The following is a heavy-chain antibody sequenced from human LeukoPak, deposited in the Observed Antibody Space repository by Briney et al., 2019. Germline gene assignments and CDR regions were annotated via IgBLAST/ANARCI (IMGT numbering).Heavy chain of an antibody. V-gene: IGHV3-53*01. Sequence: GGSLRLSCAASGFSVRRTYMSWVRQAPGKGLEWVSVIYSGGSTYYADSVKGRFTISRDNSKNTLYLQMNSLRAEDTAVYYCARDGLKDYFDYWGQGTLVTVSS. D-gene: IGHD3-22*01. CDR3: ARDGLKDYFDY. J-gene: IGHJ4*02. CDR2: IYSGGST. CDR1: GFSVRRTY.